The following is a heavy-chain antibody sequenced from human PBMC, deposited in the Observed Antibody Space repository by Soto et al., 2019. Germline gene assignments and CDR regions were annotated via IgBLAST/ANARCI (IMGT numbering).Heavy chain of an antibody. CDR2: IYYSGST. Sequence: QVQLQESGPGLVKPSQTLSLTCTVSGGSISSGGYYWSWIRQHPGKGLEWIGYIYYSGSTYYNPSLKSRVTISVDTCKNQFSLKLSSVTAADTAVYYCAGEYCSSTSCYELSTDNWFDPWGQGTLVTVSS. D-gene: IGHD2-2*01. V-gene: IGHV4-31*03. CDR1: GGSISSGGYY. J-gene: IGHJ5*02. CDR3: AGEYCSSTSCYELSTDNWFDP.